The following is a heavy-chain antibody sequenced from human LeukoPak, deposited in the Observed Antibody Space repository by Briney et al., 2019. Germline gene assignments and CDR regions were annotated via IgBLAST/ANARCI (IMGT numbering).Heavy chain of an antibody. Sequence: GGSLGLSCAASGFTFSSYSMNWVRQAPGKGLEWVSSISSSSSYIYYADSVKGRFTISRDNAKNSLYLQMNSLRAEDTAVYYCARDSHRARGYYDSSGYCFDYWGQGTLVTVSS. CDR2: ISSSSSYI. CDR1: GFTFSSYS. J-gene: IGHJ4*02. D-gene: IGHD3-22*01. CDR3: ARDSHRARGYYDSSGYCFDY. V-gene: IGHV3-21*01.